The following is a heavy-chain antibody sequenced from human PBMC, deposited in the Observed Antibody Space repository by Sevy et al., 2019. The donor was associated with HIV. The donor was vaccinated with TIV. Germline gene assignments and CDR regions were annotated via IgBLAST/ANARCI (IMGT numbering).Heavy chain of an antibody. Sequence: GGSLRLSCAASGFIFSSYDMNWVRQAPGKGLQWVSSISLSNTSMYYVDSVKGRFSISRDNARNSRSLQMNSLRAEDTAVYYCARSGYNYRGIDYWGQGTLVTVSS. D-gene: IGHD5-12*01. V-gene: IGHV3-21*01. J-gene: IGHJ4*02. CDR2: ISLSNTSM. CDR1: GFIFSSYD. CDR3: ARSGYNYRGIDY.